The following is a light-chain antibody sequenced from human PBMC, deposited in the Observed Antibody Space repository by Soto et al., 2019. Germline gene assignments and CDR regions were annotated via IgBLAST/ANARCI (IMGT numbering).Light chain of an antibody. Sequence: DIVMTQSPDSLAVSLGERATINCKSSQSVLYSSNNKTYLYWYLQKPGQPPQLLIYEVSNRFSGVQDRFSGSGSGTDFTLKISRVEAEDVGVYYCMQSIQLPITFGQGTKVDI. CDR1: QSVLYSSNNKTY. CDR2: EVS. CDR3: MQSIQLPIT. V-gene: IGKV2D-29*01. J-gene: IGKJ1*01.